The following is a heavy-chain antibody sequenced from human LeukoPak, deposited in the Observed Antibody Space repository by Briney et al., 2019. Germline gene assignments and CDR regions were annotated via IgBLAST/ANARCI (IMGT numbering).Heavy chain of an antibody. CDR1: GITFRSSS. J-gene: IGHJ4*02. CDR2: IRFDGSTK. CDR3: AQPDF. Sequence: PGGSLRLSCVASGITFRSSSMHWVRQAPGKGLEWLAFIRFDGSTKYYADSVKGRLTVSRDNSKSTLYLQMNSLRAEDTAVYYCAQPDFWGQGTLVTVSS. V-gene: IGHV3-30*02.